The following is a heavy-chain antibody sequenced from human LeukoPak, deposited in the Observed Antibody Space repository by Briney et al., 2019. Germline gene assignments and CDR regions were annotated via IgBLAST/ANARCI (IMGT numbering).Heavy chain of an antibody. J-gene: IGHJ4*02. CDR2: INPNSGGT. CDR1: GYTFTGYY. D-gene: IGHD1-26*01. CDR3: ARGAYSGSYGGFDY. V-gene: IGHV1-2*02. Sequence: GASVKVSCKASGYTFTGYYMHWVRQAPGQGLEWMGWINPNSGGTNYAQKFQGRVTMTRDTSISTAYMELSRLRSDGTAVYYCARGAYSGSYGGFDYWGQGTLVTVSS.